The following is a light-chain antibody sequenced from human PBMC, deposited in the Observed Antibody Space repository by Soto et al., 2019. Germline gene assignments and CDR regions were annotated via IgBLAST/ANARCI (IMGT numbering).Light chain of an antibody. J-gene: IGKJ1*01. CDR1: QSISSW. V-gene: IGKV1-5*01. CDR3: QQYNTFWT. CDR2: DAS. Sequence: DIQMTQSPSTLSASVGDRVTITCRASQSISSWLAWYQQKPGKAPKLLIYDASSLESGVPSRFSGSGSGTEFTLTISSPQPDDVATYYCQQYNTFWTFGQGTKVDIK.